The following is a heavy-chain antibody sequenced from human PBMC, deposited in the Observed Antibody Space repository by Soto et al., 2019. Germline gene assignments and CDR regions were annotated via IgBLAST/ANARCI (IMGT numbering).Heavy chain of an antibody. CDR3: VRPPYYAVGGYYRFDY. CDR1: GYNFTNYW. CDR2: IYPGDSDT. Sequence: GESLKISCKGSGYNFTNYWIGWVRQMPGKGLEWMGIIYPGDSDTRYTPSFQGQVTISADKSINTAYLQWSSLKASDTAMYYCVRPPYYAVGGYYRFDYWGQGTLVTVSS. D-gene: IGHD3-22*01. J-gene: IGHJ4*02. V-gene: IGHV5-51*01.